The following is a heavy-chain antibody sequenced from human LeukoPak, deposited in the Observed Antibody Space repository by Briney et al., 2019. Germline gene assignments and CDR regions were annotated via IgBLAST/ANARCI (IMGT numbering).Heavy chain of an antibody. J-gene: IGHJ4*02. V-gene: IGHV3-21*01. D-gene: IGHD1-26*01. CDR1: GFTFSSYS. Sequence: GGSLRLSCAASGFTFSSYSMNWVRQAPGKGLEWVSSISSSSSYIYYADSVKGRFTISRDNAKNSLYLQMNSLRAEDTAVYCCARTYSGDYYADHWGQGTLVTVSS. CDR2: ISSSSSYI. CDR3: ARTYSGDYYADH.